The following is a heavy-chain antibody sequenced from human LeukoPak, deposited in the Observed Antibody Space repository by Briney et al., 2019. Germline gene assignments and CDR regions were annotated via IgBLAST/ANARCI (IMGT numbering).Heavy chain of an antibody. J-gene: IGHJ6*03. Sequence: SETLSLTCTVSGGSISSYYWGWIRQPPGKGLEWIGYIFYSGSTSYNPSLKSQVTISVDTSKTHFSLNLNSVTAADTAVYYCARGMGNSPYFYYYYMDVWGKGTTVTVSS. V-gene: IGHV4-59*01. D-gene: IGHD2-8*01. CDR1: GGSISSYY. CDR2: IFYSGST. CDR3: ARGMGNSPYFYYYYMDV.